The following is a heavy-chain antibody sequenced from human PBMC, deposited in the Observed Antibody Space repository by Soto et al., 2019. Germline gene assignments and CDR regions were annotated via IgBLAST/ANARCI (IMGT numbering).Heavy chain of an antibody. D-gene: IGHD3-16*01. J-gene: IGHJ4*02. Sequence: QAQLVESGGGVVQPGTSLRLSCVGSGFTFRSFVIHWVRQAPGKGLEWVALTSYDGSNTYYGASVKGRFTISRDNSKNTVDLQMDSLRVEDTALYYCARWGTTGGLDFWGQGTLVSVSS. V-gene: IGHV3-30*03. CDR2: TSYDGSNT. CDR3: ARWGTTGGLDF. CDR1: GFTFRSFV.